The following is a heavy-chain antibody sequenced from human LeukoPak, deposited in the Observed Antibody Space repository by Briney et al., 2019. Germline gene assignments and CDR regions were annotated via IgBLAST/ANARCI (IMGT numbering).Heavy chain of an antibody. CDR1: GFTFSSYA. D-gene: IGHD2-2*01. Sequence: PGGSLRLSCAASGFTFSSYAVSWVRQAPGKGLEWVSAISGSGGSTYYADSVKGRFTISRDNSKNTLYLQMNSLRAEDTAVYYCAKDLLVYCSSTSCPGGDYWGQGTLVTVSS. CDR3: AKDLLVYCSSTSCPGGDY. J-gene: IGHJ4*02. CDR2: ISGSGGST. V-gene: IGHV3-23*01.